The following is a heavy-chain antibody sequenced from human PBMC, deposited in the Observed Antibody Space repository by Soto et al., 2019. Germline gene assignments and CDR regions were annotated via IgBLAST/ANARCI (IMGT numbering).Heavy chain of an antibody. Sequence: EVQLLESGGGLVQPGGSLRLSCAASGFTFSTYAMNWVRQAPGNGLEWVSAISGSGGSIHYADSGKGRFTISRDNSKISLYLQMNRLRDEDTAVYHCVKGYWKGDVWGQGTTVTVSS. CDR3: VKGYWKGDV. D-gene: IGHD1-1*01. CDR1: GFTFSTYA. CDR2: ISGSGGSI. J-gene: IGHJ6*02. V-gene: IGHV3-23*01.